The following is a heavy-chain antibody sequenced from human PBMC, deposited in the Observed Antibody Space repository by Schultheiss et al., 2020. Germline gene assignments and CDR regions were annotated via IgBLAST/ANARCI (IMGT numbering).Heavy chain of an antibody. CDR2: IYYSGNT. V-gene: IGHV4-59*12. J-gene: IGHJ4*02. CDR1: GGSISSYY. D-gene: IGHD4-17*01. CDR3: ARGTTPYHFDY. Sequence: SETLSLTCTVSGGSISSYYWSWIRQPPGKGLEWIGYIYYSGNTNYNPSLKSRVTISVDTSKNQFSLRLSSVTAADTAVYYCARGTTPYHFDYWGQGTLVTVSS.